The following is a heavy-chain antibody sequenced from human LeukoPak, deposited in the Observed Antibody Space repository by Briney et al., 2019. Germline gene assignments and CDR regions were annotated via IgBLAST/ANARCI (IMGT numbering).Heavy chain of an antibody. CDR2: INHSGST. V-gene: IGHV4-39*07. CDR1: GGSISSSSYY. J-gene: IGHJ4*02. D-gene: IGHD1-1*01. CDR3: ARRLGYSGEDY. Sequence: SETLSLTCTVSGGSISSSSYYWGWIRQPPGKGLEWIGEINHSGSTNYNPSLKSRVTISVDTSKNQFSLKLSSVTAADTAVYYCARRLGYSGEDYWGQGTLVTVSS.